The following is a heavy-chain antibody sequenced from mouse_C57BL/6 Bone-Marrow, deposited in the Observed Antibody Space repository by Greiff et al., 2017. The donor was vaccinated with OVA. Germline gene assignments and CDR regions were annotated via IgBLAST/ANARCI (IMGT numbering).Heavy chain of an antibody. Sequence: EVMLVESGGGLVKPGGSLKLSCAASGFTFSSYAMSWVRQTPEKRLEWVATISDGGSYTYYPDNVKGRFTISRDNAKNNLYLQMSHLKSEDTAMYYCARRTVVAPYAMNYWGQGTSVTVSS. CDR2: ISDGGSYT. V-gene: IGHV5-4*03. CDR1: GFTFSSYA. J-gene: IGHJ4*01. CDR3: ARRTVVAPYAMNY. D-gene: IGHD1-1*01.